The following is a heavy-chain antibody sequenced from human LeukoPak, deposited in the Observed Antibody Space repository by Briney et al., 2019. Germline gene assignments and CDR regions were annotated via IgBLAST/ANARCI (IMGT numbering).Heavy chain of an antibody. CDR3: TTGFLEWLSLKQYYFDY. D-gene: IGHD3-3*01. V-gene: IGHV3-15*01. CDR2: IKSKTDGGTT. J-gene: IGHJ4*02. Sequence: GGSLRLSCAASGFTFSNAWMSWVRQAPGKGLDWVGRIKSKTDGGTTDYAAPVKGRFTISRDDSKNTLYLQMNSLKTEDTAVYYCTTGFLEWLSLKQYYFDYWGQGTLVTVSS. CDR1: GFTFSNAW.